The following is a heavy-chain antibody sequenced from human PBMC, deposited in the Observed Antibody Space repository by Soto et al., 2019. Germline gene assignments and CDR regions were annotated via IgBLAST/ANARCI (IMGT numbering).Heavy chain of an antibody. V-gene: IGHV1-69*01. CDR3: ARALERRGGIDYYYYGMDV. CDR1: GGTFSSYA. J-gene: IGHJ6*02. D-gene: IGHD1-1*01. CDR2: IIPIFGTA. Sequence: QVQLVQSGAEVKKPGSSVKVSCKASGGTFSSYAISWVRQAPGHGLEWMGGIIPIFGTANYAQKFQGRVTITADESTSTAYMELSSLRSEDTAVYYCARALERRGGIDYYYYGMDVWGQGTTVTVSS.